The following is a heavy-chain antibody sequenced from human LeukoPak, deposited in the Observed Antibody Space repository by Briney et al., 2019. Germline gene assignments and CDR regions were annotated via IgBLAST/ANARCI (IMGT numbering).Heavy chain of an antibody. CDR3: AKRGTRATHGMDV. D-gene: IGHD7-27*01. CDR1: GFTFSSYA. V-gene: IGHV3-64*04. J-gene: IGHJ6*02. CDR2: ISSNGGST. Sequence: PGGSLRLSCSASGFTFSSYAMHWVRQAPGKGLEYVSAISSNGGSTYYADSVKGRFTISRDNSKNTVDLQMNSLRVEDTAVYYCAKRGTRATHGMDVWGQGTTVTVSS.